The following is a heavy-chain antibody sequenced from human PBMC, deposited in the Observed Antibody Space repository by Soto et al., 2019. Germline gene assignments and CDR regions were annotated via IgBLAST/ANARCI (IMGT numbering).Heavy chain of an antibody. CDR3: ARRGGWYVGRDYYYGMDV. J-gene: IGHJ6*02. D-gene: IGHD6-19*01. V-gene: IGHV5-51*01. CDR2: IYPGDSDT. Sequence: TGESLKISCRTSGHSFTNNWIGWVRQMPGQGLEWMGIIYPGDSDTRYSPSFQGQVTISADKSISTAYLQWSSLKASDTAMYYCARRGGWYVGRDYYYGMDVWGQGTTVTVSS. CDR1: GHSFTNNW.